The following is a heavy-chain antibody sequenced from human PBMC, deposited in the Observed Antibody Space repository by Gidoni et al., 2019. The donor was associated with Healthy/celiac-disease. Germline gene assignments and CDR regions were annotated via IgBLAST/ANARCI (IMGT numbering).Heavy chain of an antibody. D-gene: IGHD3-3*01. CDR2: ISGSGGST. J-gene: IGHJ6*02. CDR3: ANSGSGYYDYYGMDV. V-gene: IGHV3-23*01. CDR1: GFTFSSYA. Sequence: EVQLLESGGGLVQPGGSLRLSCAASGFTFSSYAMSWVRQAPGKGLEWVSAISGSGGSTYYADSVKGRFTISRDNSKNTLYLQMNSLRAEDTAVYYCANSGSGYYDYYGMDVWGQGTTVTVSS.